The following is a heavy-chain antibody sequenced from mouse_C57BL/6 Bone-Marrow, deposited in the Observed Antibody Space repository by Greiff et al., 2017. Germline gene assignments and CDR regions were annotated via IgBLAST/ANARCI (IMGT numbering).Heavy chain of an antibody. CDR2: IWGVGST. Sequence: VKLQESGPGLVAPSQSLSITCTVSGFSLTSYGVDWVRQSPGKGLEWLGVIWGVGSTNYNSALKSRLSISKDNSKSQVFLKMNSLQTDDTAMYYCASRYYGSSNWYFDVWGTGTTVTVSS. CDR3: ASRYYGSSNWYFDV. D-gene: IGHD1-1*01. V-gene: IGHV2-6*01. J-gene: IGHJ1*03. CDR1: GFSLTSYG.